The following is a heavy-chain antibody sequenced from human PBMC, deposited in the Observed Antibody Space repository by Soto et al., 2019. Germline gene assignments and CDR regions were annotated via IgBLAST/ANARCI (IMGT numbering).Heavy chain of an antibody. V-gene: IGHV1-69*13. J-gene: IGHJ6*02. CDR1: GGTFSSYA. Sequence: SVKVSCKASGGTFSSYAISWVRQTPGQGLEWMGGIIPIFGTANYAQKFQGRVTITADESTSTAYMELSSLRSEDTAVYYCARGRTYYYDSSGYYALNYYYYYGMDVWGQGTTVTVSS. D-gene: IGHD3-22*01. CDR3: ARGRTYYYDSSGYYALNYYYYYGMDV. CDR2: IIPIFGTA.